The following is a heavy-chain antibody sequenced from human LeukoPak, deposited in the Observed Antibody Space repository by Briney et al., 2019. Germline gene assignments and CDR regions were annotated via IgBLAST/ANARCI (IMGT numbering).Heavy chain of an antibody. CDR1: GGTFSSYA. CDR3: ARDNGYYYDSSGYPSDY. D-gene: IGHD3-22*01. CDR2: ISAYNGNT. J-gene: IGHJ4*02. V-gene: IGHV1-18*01. Sequence: ASVKVSCKASGGTFSSYAISWVRQAPGQGLEWMGWISAYNGNTNYAQKLQGRVTMTTDTSTSTAYMELRSLRFDDTAVYYCARDNGYYYDSSGYPSDYWGQGTLVTVSS.